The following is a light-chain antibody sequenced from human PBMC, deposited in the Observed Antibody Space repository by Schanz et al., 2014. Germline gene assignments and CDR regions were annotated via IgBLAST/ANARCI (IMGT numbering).Light chain of an antibody. CDR2: SAF. V-gene: IGKV3-20*01. J-gene: IGKJ1*01. CDR3: QQYTGSLPWT. CDR1: QSVSSSY. Sequence: EIVLTQSPGTLSLSPGERATLSCRASQSVSSSYLAWYQQKPGQAPRLLIHSAFTRVTGIPDRFIGSGSGTDFTLTISRLQPEDFAVYYCQQYTGSLPWTFGQGTRVEIK.